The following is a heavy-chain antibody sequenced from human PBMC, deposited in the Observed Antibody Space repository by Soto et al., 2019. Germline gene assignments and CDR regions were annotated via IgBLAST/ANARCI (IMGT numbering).Heavy chain of an antibody. D-gene: IGHD1-26*01. J-gene: IGHJ3*02. V-gene: IGHV4-39*01. CDR2: IYYSGST. CDR3: AHRVGATSPTDHDAFDI. Sequence: PSETLSLTCTVSGGSISSSSYYWGWIRQPPGKGLEWIGSIYYSGSTYYNPSLKSRVTISVDTSKNQFSLKLSSVTAADTAVYYCAHRVGATSPTDHDAFDIWGQGTMVTVSS. CDR1: GGSISSSSYY.